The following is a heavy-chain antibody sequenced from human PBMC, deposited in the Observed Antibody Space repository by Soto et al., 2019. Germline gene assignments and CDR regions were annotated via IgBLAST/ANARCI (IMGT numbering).Heavy chain of an antibody. CDR1: GFTFSNAW. CDR3: TTGSSGWTHHWGYYYYGMDV. Sequence: EVQLVESGGGLVKPGGSLRLSCAASGFTFSNAWMSWVRQAPGKGLEWVGRIKSKTDGGTTDYAAPVKGRFTISRDDSKKTLYLXMTSLKTEDTAVYYCTTGSSGWTHHWGYYYYGMDVWGQGTTVTVSS. V-gene: IGHV3-15*01. D-gene: IGHD6-19*01. CDR2: IKSKTDGGTT. J-gene: IGHJ6*02.